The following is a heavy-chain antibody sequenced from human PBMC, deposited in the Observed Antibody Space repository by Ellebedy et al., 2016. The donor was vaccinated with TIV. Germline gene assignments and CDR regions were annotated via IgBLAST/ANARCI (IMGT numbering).Heavy chain of an antibody. CDR2: ISGTGGTR. J-gene: IGHJ4*02. V-gene: IGHV3-23*01. D-gene: IGHD3-16*02. Sequence: PGGSLRLSCAASGFTFSSYAMTWVRQAPGKGLEWVSTISGTGGTRYSAGSVKGRFTISRDNSKNTVYLEMDSLTAEDTAVYYCAGGYVWGSYPLDYWGQGTLVTVSS. CDR3: AGGYVWGSYPLDY. CDR1: GFTFSSYA.